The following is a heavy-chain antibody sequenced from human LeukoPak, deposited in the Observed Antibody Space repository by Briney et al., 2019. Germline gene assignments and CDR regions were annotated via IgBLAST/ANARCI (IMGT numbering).Heavy chain of an antibody. V-gene: IGHV5-51*01. CDR3: ARRRYYGSGDFDL. CDR1: GSIFSTYR. J-gene: IGHJ1*01. D-gene: IGHD3-10*01. Sequence: GESLRISCKASGSIFSTYRLAWVRHMPGKGLEWMGVIYPGDSDTTYSPSLQGQVTISVDTSLTTVYLQWCSLRPSDTAIYYTARRRYYGSGDFDLWGEGTLVTASS. CDR2: IYPGDSDT.